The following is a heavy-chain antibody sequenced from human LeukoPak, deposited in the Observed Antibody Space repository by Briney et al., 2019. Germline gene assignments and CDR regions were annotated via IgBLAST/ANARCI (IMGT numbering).Heavy chain of an antibody. CDR1: GFTFSSYA. CDR3: ARVSNYAFDI. V-gene: IGHV3-30*04. Sequence: GGSLRLSCAGSGFTFSSYAMHWVRQAPGKGLEWVAVISYDGSNKYYADSVKGRFTISRDNSKNTLYLQMNSLRAEDTAVYYCARVSNYAFDIWGQGTMVTVSS. CDR2: ISYDGSNK. J-gene: IGHJ3*02.